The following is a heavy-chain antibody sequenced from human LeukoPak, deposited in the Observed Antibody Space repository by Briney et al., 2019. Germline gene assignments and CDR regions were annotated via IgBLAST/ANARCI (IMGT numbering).Heavy chain of an antibody. V-gene: IGHV1-18*01. Sequence: ASLKVSCKASGFTFNDYGISWVRQAPGQGLEWMGWINSYNGNTNYAQNVQGRVTMTIDTSTSIAYMELRSLRSDDTAVYYCARDLKGYCVGSSCYKRVYYNYGIDVWGQGTTVTVSS. CDR1: GFTFNDYG. CDR3: ARDLKGYCVGSSCYKRVYYNYGIDV. J-gene: IGHJ6*02. D-gene: IGHD2-2*02. CDR2: INSYNGNT.